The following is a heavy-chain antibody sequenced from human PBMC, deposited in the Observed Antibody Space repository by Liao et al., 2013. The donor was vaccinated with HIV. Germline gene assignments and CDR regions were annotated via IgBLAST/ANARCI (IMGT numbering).Heavy chain of an antibody. CDR3: ARDTPFYYDSNRTLDY. V-gene: IGHV4-4*07. CDR1: GGSISNFY. D-gene: IGHD3-22*01. CDR2: VYTTGST. J-gene: IGHJ4*02. Sequence: QVQLQESGPGLVKPSETLSLTCTVSGGSISNFYWSWIRQPAGKGLEWIGRVYTTGSTNFNPSLKSRVTMSADTSKNQFSLKLSSVTAADTAVYYCARDTPFYYDSNRTLDYWGQGTLVTVSS.